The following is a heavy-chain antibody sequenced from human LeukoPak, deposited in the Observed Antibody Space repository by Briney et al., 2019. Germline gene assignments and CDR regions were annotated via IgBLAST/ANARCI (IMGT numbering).Heavy chain of an antibody. CDR3: ARGYYDSSGYYQNFDY. D-gene: IGHD3-22*01. CDR2: IYTSGST. J-gene: IGHJ4*02. Sequence: SETLSLTRTVSGGSISSGSYYWSWIRQPAGKGLEWIGRIYTSGSTNYNPSLKSRVTISVDTSKNQFSLKLSSVTAADTAVYYCARGYYDSSGYYQNFDYWGQGTLVTVSS. V-gene: IGHV4-61*02. CDR1: GGSISSGSYY.